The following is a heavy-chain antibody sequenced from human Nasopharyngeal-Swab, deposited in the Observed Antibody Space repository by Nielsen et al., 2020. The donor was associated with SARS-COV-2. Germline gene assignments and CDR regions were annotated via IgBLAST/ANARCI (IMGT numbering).Heavy chain of an antibody. CDR2: IYYSGST. Sequence: ESLKISCTVSGGSISSYYWSWIRQPPGKGLEWIGYIYYSGSTNYNPSLKSRVTISVDTSKNQFSLKLSSVTAADTAVYYCASINATYSGSYLDYWGQGTLVTVSS. CDR3: ASINATYSGSYLDY. J-gene: IGHJ4*02. V-gene: IGHV4-59*01. CDR1: GGSISSYY. D-gene: IGHD1-26*01.